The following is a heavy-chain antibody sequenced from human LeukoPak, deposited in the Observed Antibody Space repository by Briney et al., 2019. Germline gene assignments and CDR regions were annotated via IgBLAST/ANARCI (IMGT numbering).Heavy chain of an antibody. J-gene: IGHJ4*02. Sequence: GGSLRLSCAASGFTFSSYAMSWVRQAPGKGLEYVSAISSNGGSTYYANSVKGRFTISRDNSKNTLYLQMGSLRAEDVAVYYCARDRFEWIQLIDYWGQGTLVTVSS. CDR2: ISSNGGST. V-gene: IGHV3-64*01. CDR1: GFTFSSYA. D-gene: IGHD5-18*01. CDR3: ARDRFEWIQLIDY.